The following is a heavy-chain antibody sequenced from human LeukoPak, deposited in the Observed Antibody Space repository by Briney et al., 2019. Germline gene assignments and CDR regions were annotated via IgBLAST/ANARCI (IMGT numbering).Heavy chain of an antibody. CDR2: INHSGST. Sequence: SETLSLTCAVYGGSFSGYYWSWIRQPPGKGLEWIGEINHSGSTNYNPSLKSRVTISVDTSKNQFSLKLSSVTAADTAVYYCARGLWPLPSHWGQGTLVTVSS. V-gene: IGHV4-34*01. CDR1: GGSFSGYY. CDR3: ARGLWPLPSH. D-gene: IGHD3-10*01. J-gene: IGHJ4*02.